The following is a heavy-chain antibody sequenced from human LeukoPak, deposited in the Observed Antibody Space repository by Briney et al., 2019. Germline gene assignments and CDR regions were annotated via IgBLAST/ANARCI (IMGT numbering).Heavy chain of an antibody. D-gene: IGHD6-13*01. J-gene: IGHJ4*02. CDR3: ARKQDGAAALGDY. Sequence: GASVNVSCKPAGYTSTSYGISWGRRAPGQGVVEWGWSSAYNGTTNHAPKLQGRVTMTTDTSTSTAYMELRSVSSADTAVYYCARKQDGAAALGDYWGQGTLVTVSS. CDR2: SSAYNGTT. V-gene: IGHV1-18*01. CDR1: GYTSTSYG.